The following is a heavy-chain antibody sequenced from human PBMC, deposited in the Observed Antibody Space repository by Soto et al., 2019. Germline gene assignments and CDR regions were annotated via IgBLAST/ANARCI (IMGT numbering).Heavy chain of an antibody. CDR2: IYHSGTP. Sequence: QVQLQESGPGLVKPSQTLSLTCTVSGGSISSGVYYWSWIRQHPGKGLEWIGYIYHSGTPYYNPSLKGRLTISVDTSKNQFSLKVTSVTAADTAVYYCARDRRMVTNLGGYYYYSMDVWGQGTTVTVSS. D-gene: IGHD5-18*01. CDR1: GGSISSGVYY. J-gene: IGHJ6*02. V-gene: IGHV4-31*03. CDR3: ARDRRMVTNLGGYYYYSMDV.